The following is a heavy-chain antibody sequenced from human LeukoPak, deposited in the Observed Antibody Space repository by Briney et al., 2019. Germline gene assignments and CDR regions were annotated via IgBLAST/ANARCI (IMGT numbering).Heavy chain of an antibody. CDR3: AKVLSRYSSSWYERPEYFEH. J-gene: IGHJ1*01. V-gene: IGHV3-23*01. CDR2: VSGSDDNT. Sequence: PGGCLRLSCAASGFTFSTYAMTWVRQAPGKGPEWVSVVSGSDDNTYYAESVKGRFTISRDNSKNMLYLQMNNLRAEDTAVYYCAKVLSRYSSSWYERPEYFEHWGQGTLVTVSS. CDR1: GFTFSTYA. D-gene: IGHD6-13*01.